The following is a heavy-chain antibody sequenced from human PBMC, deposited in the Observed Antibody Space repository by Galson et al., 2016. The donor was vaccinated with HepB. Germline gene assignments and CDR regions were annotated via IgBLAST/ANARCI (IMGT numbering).Heavy chain of an antibody. J-gene: IGHJ5*02. CDR3: AREGRHEWAENWIDP. Sequence: TLSLTCSVSGDSISSDNYYWSWIRQHPGKGLEWIGYIHYSGSTYYNPSIKSRVTISVDASKNQLSLKLYSVTAADTAVYYCAREGRHEWAENWIDPWGQGTLVTVSS. CDR1: GDSISSDNYY. CDR2: IHYSGST. D-gene: IGHD1-26*01. V-gene: IGHV4-31*03.